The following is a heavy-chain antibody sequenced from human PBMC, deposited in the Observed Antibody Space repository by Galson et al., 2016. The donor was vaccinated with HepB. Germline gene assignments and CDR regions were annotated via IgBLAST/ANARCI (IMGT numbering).Heavy chain of an antibody. J-gene: IGHJ5*02. D-gene: IGHD3-3*01. CDR1: GGTFSSYG. CDR2: IIPIFGTA. V-gene: IGHV1-69*13. Sequence: SVKVSCKASGGTFSSYGISWVRQAPGQGLEWMGGIIPIFGTANYAQKFQGRVTITADESTSTAYMEMSSLGSEDTAVYYCARDDDFWRFDPWGQGTLVTVSS. CDR3: ARDDDFWRFDP.